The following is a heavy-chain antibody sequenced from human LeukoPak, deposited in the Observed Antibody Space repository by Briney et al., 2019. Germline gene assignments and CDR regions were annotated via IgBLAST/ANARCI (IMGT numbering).Heavy chain of an antibody. D-gene: IGHD6-13*01. J-gene: IGHJ1*01. CDR2: IIPIFGRA. Sequence: SVKVSCKASGGTFSSYAISWVRQAPGQGLEWMGGIIPIFGRANYAQKFQGRVTITAGESTSTAYMELSSLRSEDTAVYYCARDAPCIAAAGTVCLEHWGQGTLVTVSS. CDR1: GGTFSSYA. CDR3: ARDAPCIAAAGTVCLEH. V-gene: IGHV1-69*01.